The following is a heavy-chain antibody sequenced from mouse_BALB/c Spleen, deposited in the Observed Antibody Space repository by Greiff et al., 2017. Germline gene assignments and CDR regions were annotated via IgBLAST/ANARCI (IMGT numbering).Heavy chain of an antibody. CDR3: TRGDSTWFAY. V-gene: IGHV1-5*01. CDR2: IYPGNSDT. Sequence: VQLQQSGPELVKPGASVKMSCKASGYTFTSYWMHWVKQRPGQGLEWIGAIYPGNSDTSYNQKFKGKAKLTAVTSTSTAYMELSSLTNEDSAVYYCTRGDSTWFAYWGQGTLVTVSA. J-gene: IGHJ3*01. D-gene: IGHD3-3*01. CDR1: GYTFTSYW.